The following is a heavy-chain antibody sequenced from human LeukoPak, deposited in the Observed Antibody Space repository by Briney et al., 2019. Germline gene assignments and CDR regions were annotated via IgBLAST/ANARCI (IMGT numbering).Heavy chain of an antibody. CDR1: GYTFTSYG. Sequence: ASVKVSCKASGYTFTSYGISWVRQAPGQGLEWMGWISAYNGNTNYAQKLQGRVTMTTDTSTSTAYMELRSLRSDDTAVYNCARVGGLEDFWSGYPPDFDYWGQGTLVTVSS. V-gene: IGHV1-18*01. D-gene: IGHD3-3*01. CDR2: ISAYNGNT. J-gene: IGHJ4*02. CDR3: ARVGGLEDFWSGYPPDFDY.